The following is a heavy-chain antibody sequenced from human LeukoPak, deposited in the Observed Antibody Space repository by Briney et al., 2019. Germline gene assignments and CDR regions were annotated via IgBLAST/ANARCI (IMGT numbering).Heavy chain of an antibody. CDR2: IIPILGIA. D-gene: IGHD5-18*01. CDR3: ARGRNVDTAMVTGNWFDP. Sequence: SVKVSCKASGGTFSSYAISWGRQAPGQGLEWMGRIIPILGIANYAQKFQGRVTITADKSTSTAYMELSSLRSEDTAVYYCARGRNVDTAMVTGNWFDPWGQGTLVTVSS. V-gene: IGHV1-69*04. J-gene: IGHJ5*02. CDR1: GGTFSSYA.